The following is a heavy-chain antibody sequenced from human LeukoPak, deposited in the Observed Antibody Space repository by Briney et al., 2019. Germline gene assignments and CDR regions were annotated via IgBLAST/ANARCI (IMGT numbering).Heavy chain of an antibody. CDR1: GGSFSGYY. D-gene: IGHD3-22*01. V-gene: IGHV4-34*01. CDR2: ITHSGST. CDR3: ARILLYDNSGYWFDP. J-gene: IGHJ5*02. Sequence: PSETLSLTCAVYGGSFSGYYWSWIRQPPGKGLEWIGEITHSGSTNYNPSLKSRVTISVVTSKSQFSLRLSSVTAADTAVYYCARILLYDNSGYWFDPWGQGTLVTVSS.